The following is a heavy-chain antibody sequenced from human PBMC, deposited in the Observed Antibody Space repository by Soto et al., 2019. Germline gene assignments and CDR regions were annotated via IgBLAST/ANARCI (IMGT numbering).Heavy chain of an antibody. CDR3: ATSHPIWFGENGFDP. Sequence: HLHLQESGPGLVKPSETLSLTCTVSDASISSSNYYWGWIRQSPGKGLEWIGSIFYTGSTSYNPSLKCRVTISVDTSNNQFSLKLTSVTAADTAVYYCATSHPIWFGENGFDPWGQGILVTVSS. J-gene: IGHJ5*02. CDR1: DASISSSNYY. V-gene: IGHV4-39*01. CDR2: IFYTGST. D-gene: IGHD3-10*01.